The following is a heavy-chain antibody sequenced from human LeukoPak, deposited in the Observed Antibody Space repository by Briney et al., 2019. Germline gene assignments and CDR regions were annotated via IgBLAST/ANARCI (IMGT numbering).Heavy chain of an antibody. Sequence: GGSLRLSCAVSGFTFDDYAMHWVRQAPGKGLEWVSGISWNSGSIGYADSVKGRFTISRDNAKNSLYLQMNSLRAEDTALYYXXXXXXXHYXXGMDVWGQGTTVTVS. CDR3: XXXXXXHYXXGMDV. CDR1: GFTFDDYA. CDR2: ISWNSGSI. V-gene: IGHV3-9*01. J-gene: IGHJ6*02.